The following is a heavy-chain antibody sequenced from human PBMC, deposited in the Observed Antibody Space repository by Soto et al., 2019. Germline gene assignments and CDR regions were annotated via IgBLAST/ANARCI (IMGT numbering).Heavy chain of an antibody. CDR3: ARDSFGGYCSGGSCPGHFDY. D-gene: IGHD2-15*01. CDR2: IWYDGSNK. Sequence: GGSLRLSCAASGFTFSSYGMHWVRQAPCKGLEWVAVIWYDGSNKYYADSVKGRFTISRDNSKNTLYLQMNSLRAEDTAVYYCARDSFGGYCSGGSCPGHFDYWGQGT. V-gene: IGHV3-33*01. CDR1: GFTFSSYG. J-gene: IGHJ4*02.